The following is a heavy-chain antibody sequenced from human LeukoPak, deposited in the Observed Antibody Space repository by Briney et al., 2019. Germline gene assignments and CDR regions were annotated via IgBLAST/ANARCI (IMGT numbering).Heavy chain of an antibody. J-gene: IGHJ4*02. Sequence: GGSLRLSCAASGFTFRNYGMHWVRLAPGKGLEWVAFIRYDGSIKYYVDSVKGRFTVSRDNSKNTLYLQMNSLRTEDTALYYCAKDISSSGEDFWGQGTLVTVSS. CDR1: GFTFRNYG. V-gene: IGHV3-30*02. D-gene: IGHD3-22*01. CDR2: IRYDGSIK. CDR3: AKDISSSGEDF.